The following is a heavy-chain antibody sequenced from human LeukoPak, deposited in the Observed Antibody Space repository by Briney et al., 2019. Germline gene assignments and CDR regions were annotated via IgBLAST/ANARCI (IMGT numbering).Heavy chain of an antibody. CDR1: GFTFSNYD. J-gene: IGHJ4*02. Sequence: PGGSLRLSCAASGFTFSNYDMHWVRQASGKGLEWVSVVGIAGDTYYSDSVKGRFTISSDSAKNSLYLQMNSLRVGDTAVYYCARTMGGEYFDYWGQGTLVTVSS. V-gene: IGHV3-13*01. D-gene: IGHD1-26*01. CDR2: VGIAGDT. CDR3: ARTMGGEYFDY.